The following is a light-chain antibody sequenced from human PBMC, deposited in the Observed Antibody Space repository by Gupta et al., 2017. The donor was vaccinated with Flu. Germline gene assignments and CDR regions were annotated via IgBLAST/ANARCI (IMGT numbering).Light chain of an antibody. Sequence: DIQLTQSPSFLSASLGDRVTITCRASQDISSFLGWYQQKPGKAPKLLTYAASTLQSGVPSRFSGSGSGTEFTLTISTLQSEDFGTYYCQQLNSPLTFGGGTKVEIK. CDR2: AAS. CDR1: QDISSF. J-gene: IGKJ4*01. CDR3: QQLNSPLT. V-gene: IGKV1-9*01.